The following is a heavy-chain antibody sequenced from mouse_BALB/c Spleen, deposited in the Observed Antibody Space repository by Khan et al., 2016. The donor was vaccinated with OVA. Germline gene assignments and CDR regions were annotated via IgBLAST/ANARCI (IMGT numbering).Heavy chain of an antibody. V-gene: IGHV2-6-1*01. CDR2: MWGDGST. CDR3: ARQPYYHYNVMDY. Sequence: QVQLKESGPGLVAPSQSLSITCTISGFSLTNYGVHWVRQPPGKGLEWLVLMWGDGSTTYNSALKSRLTISKDNSKSQVFLKVNSLQTDDTAMYFCARQPYYHYNVMDYWGQGTPVTVSS. J-gene: IGHJ4*01. CDR1: GFSLTNYG. D-gene: IGHD2-10*01.